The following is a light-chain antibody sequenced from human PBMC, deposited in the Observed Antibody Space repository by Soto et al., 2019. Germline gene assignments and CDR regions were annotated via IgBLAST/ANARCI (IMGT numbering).Light chain of an antibody. J-gene: IGKJ4*01. CDR2: AAI. CDR1: QDIDSW. CDR3: QQGNCFPLT. Sequence: DIQMTQSPSSVSASIGDRVTITSRASQDIDSWLAWFQQKPGEAPRLLIYAAISLHSGVPSRFSGAGSGTDFSLTISSLQPEDFATYFCQQGNCFPLTFGGGTKVEIK. V-gene: IGKV1-12*01.